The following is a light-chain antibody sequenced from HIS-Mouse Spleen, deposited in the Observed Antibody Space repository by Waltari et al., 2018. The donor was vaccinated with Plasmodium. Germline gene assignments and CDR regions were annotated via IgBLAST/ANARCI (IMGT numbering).Light chain of an antibody. Sequence: EIVMTQSPATLSVSPGERATLSCRASQSVSSNLAWYQQKPGQAPRLLIYGASTRATGIPASFSGSGSGTDFTLTISSLQSEDFAVYDCQQYNNWPAWTFGQGTKVEIK. CDR2: GAS. V-gene: IGKV3-15*01. CDR1: QSVSSN. CDR3: QQYNNWPAWT. J-gene: IGKJ1*01.